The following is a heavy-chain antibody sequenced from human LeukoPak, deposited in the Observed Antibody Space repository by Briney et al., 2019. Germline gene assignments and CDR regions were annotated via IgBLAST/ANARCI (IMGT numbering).Heavy chain of an antibody. CDR3: ARGAAAGTVFDY. J-gene: IGHJ4*02. V-gene: IGHV4-34*01. CDR2: INHSGST. D-gene: IGHD6-13*01. CDR1: GGSFSGYY. Sequence: PSETLSLTCAVYGGSFSGYYWSWIRQPPGKGLEWIGEINHSGSTNYNPSLKSRVTISVDTSKNQFSLKLSSVTAADTAVYYCARGAAAGTVFDYWGQGTPVTVSS.